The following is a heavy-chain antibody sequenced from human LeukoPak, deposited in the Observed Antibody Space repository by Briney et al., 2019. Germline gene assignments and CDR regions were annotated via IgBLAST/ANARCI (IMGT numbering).Heavy chain of an antibody. CDR2: ISSSGSTI. CDR3: ARDSTYYDILAGYRPGYYFDY. V-gene: IGHV3-11*01. D-gene: IGHD3-9*01. Sequence: GGSLRLSCAASGFTFSDYYMSWIRQAPGKGLEWVSYISSSGSTIYYADSVKGRFTISRDNAKNSLCLQMNSLRAEDTAVYYCARDSTYYDILAGYRPGYYFDYWGQGTLVTVSS. J-gene: IGHJ4*02. CDR1: GFTFSDYY.